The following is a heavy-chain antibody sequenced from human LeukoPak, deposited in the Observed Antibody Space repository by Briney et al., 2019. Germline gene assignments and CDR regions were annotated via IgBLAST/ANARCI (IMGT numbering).Heavy chain of an antibody. CDR1: GFIFSNYA. Sequence: GGSLRLSCAASGFIFSNYAMSWVRQAPGKGPEWLSTITSSGAGTYYADSVKGRFTVSRDNAKNTLWLSMDSLRAEDTAMYYCVKRPSNGDRYFDYWGQGTLVTVSS. J-gene: IGHJ4*02. V-gene: IGHV3-23*01. CDR3: VKRPSNGDRYFDY. D-gene: IGHD2-8*01. CDR2: ITSSGAGT.